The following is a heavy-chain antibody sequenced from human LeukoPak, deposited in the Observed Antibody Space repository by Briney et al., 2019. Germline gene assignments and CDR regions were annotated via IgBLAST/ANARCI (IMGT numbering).Heavy chain of an antibody. CDR2: ISDSSSLT. J-gene: IGHJ4*02. CDR3: AKGPDSGSYLYYFDY. D-gene: IGHD1-26*01. V-gene: IGHV3-48*02. Sequence: GGSLRLSCAASGFTFSSFGMNWVRQAPGKGLEWVSYISDSSSLTYYADSVKGRFTISRDNAKNSLSLQLNSLRDEDTAVYYCAKGPDSGSYLYYFDYWGQGTLVTVSP. CDR1: GFTFSSFG.